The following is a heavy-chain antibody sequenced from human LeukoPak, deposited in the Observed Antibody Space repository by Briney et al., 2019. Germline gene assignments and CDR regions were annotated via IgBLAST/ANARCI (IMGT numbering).Heavy chain of an antibody. D-gene: IGHD3-10*01. CDR2: INPSGGST. CDR3: ATKGPPYGSGSYYYYYYMDV. J-gene: IGHJ6*03. V-gene: IGHV1-46*01. Sequence: ASVKVSCKASGYTFTSYYMHWVRQAPGQGLEWMGIINPSGGSTSYAQKFQGRVTMTEDTSTDTAYMELSSLRSEDTAVYYCATKGPPYGSGSYYYYYYMDVWGKGTTVTISS. CDR1: GYTFTSYY.